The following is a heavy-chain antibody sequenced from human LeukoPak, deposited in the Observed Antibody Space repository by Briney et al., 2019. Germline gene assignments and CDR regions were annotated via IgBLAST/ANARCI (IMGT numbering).Heavy chain of an antibody. CDR3: ARYWNYYYYYGMDV. CDR1: GGSFSGYY. CDR2: INHSGST. V-gene: IGHV4-34*01. J-gene: IGHJ6*02. D-gene: IGHD1-1*01. Sequence: SETLSPTCAVYGGSFSGYYWSWIRQPPGKGLEWIGEINHSGSTNYNPSLKSRVTISVDTSKNQFSLKLSSVTAADTAVYYCARYWNYYYYYGMDVWGQGTTVTVSS.